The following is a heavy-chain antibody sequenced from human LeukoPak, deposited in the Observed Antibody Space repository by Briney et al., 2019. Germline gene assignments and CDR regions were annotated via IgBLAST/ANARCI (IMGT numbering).Heavy chain of an antibody. CDR1: GFTFSSYE. CDR2: ISNSGSII. Sequence: PGGSLRLSCAASGFTFSSYEMNWVRQAPGKGLEWVSYISNSGSIIYYADSVKGRFTISRDNAKNSLYLQVNSLRAEDTAVYYCARHKDWTFDYWGQGTLVTVSS. V-gene: IGHV3-48*03. D-gene: IGHD3/OR15-3a*01. CDR3: ARHKDWTFDY. J-gene: IGHJ4*02.